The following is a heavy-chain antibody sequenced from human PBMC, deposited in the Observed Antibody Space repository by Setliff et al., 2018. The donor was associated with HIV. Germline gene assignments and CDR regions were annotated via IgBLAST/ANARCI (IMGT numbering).Heavy chain of an antibody. CDR1: GFSFSDRH. J-gene: IGHJ3*02. Sequence: PGGSLRLSCAGSGFSFSDRHIDWVRQAPGKGLEWIGHIKSKDDGGTINYAAPVKGRFAISRDDSKNTLFLQMNSLITEDTAVYYCSWADIWGQGTMVTVSS. V-gene: IGHV3-15*01. CDR3: SWADI. CDR2: IKSKDDGGTI.